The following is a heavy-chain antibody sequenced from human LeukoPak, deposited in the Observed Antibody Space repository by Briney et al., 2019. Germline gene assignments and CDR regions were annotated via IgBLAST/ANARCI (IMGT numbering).Heavy chain of an antibody. CDR3: ARNRDGYNGIDY. D-gene: IGHD5-24*01. J-gene: IGHJ4*02. CDR1: GGSISSYY. CDR2: IFSSGST. Sequence: SETLSLTCTVSGGSISSYYWSWIRQPPGKGLEWIGYIFSSGSTNYNPSLKSRVTISVDTTKNQFSLKLSSVTAADTAVYYCARNRDGYNGIDYWGQGTLVTVSS. V-gene: IGHV4-59*08.